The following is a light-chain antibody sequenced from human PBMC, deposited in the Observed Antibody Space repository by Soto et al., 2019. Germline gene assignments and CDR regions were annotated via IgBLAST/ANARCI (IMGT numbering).Light chain of an antibody. V-gene: IGLV2-14*01. Sequence: QSALTQPASVSGSPGRSITISCTGTSSDIGYYNFVSGYQQHPGDAPKVMIYAVSNRPSGVSNRFSGSKSGNTASLTISGLQTEDEADYYCSSYTTSNTWGFGGGTQRTVL. J-gene: IGLJ3*02. CDR2: AVS. CDR1: SSDIGYYNF. CDR3: SSYTTSNTWG.